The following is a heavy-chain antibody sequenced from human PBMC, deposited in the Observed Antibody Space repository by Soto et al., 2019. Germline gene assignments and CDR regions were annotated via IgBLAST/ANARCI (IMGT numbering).Heavy chain of an antibody. V-gene: IGHV4-59*01. D-gene: IGHD1-7*01. CDR3: ARLITRTTLRYYYYGMDV. CDR2: IYYSGST. CDR1: GGSISSYY. J-gene: IGHJ6*02. Sequence: PSETLSLTCTVSGGSISSYYWSWIRQPPGKGLEWIGYIYYSGSTNYNPSLKSRVTISVDTSKNQFSLKLSSVTAADTAVYYCARLITRTTLRYYYYGMDVWGQGTTVTVSS.